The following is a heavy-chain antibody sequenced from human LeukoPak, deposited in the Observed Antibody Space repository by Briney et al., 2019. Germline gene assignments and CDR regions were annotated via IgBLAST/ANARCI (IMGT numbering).Heavy chain of an antibody. CDR3: ARDYGDYATRNYYYYGMDV. CDR2: IIPILGIA. CDR1: GGTFSSYA. D-gene: IGHD4-17*01. V-gene: IGHV1-69*04. Sequence: SVKVSCKASGGTFSSYAISWVRQAPGQGLEWMGRIIPILGIANYAQKFQGRVTITADKSTSTAYMELSSLRSEDTAVYHCARDYGDYATRNYYYYGMDVWGQGTTVTVSS. J-gene: IGHJ6*02.